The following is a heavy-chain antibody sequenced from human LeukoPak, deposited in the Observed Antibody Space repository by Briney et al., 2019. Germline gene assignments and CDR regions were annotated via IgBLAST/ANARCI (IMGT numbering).Heavy chain of an antibody. CDR3: ARGAYYYDSSGSAPDFDY. D-gene: IGHD3-22*01. J-gene: IGHJ4*02. Sequence: ASVKVSCKASGYTLTSYDINWVRQATGQGLEWMGWMNPNSGNTGYAQKFQGRVTMTRNSSISTAHMELSSLRSEDTAVYYCARGAYYYDSSGSAPDFDYWGQGTLVTVSS. CDR1: GYTLTSYD. V-gene: IGHV1-8*01. CDR2: MNPNSGNT.